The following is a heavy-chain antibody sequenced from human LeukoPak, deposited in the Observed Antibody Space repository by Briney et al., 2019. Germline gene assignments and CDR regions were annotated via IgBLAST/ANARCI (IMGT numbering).Heavy chain of an antibody. D-gene: IGHD2-15*01. CDR3: ARARRDCSGGSCYFPHYYYYGMDV. Sequence: SVKVSCKASGGTFSSYAISWVRQAPGQGLEWMGRIIPILGIANSAQKFQGRVTITADKSTSTAYMELSSLRSEDTAVYYCARARRDCSGGSCYFPHYYYYGMDVWGQGTTVTVSS. V-gene: IGHV1-69*04. CDR2: IIPILGIA. CDR1: GGTFSSYA. J-gene: IGHJ6*02.